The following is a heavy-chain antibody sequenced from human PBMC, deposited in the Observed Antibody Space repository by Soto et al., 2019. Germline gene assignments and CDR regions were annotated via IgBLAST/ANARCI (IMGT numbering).Heavy chain of an antibody. V-gene: IGHV1-69*08. J-gene: IGHJ4*02. D-gene: IGHD2-2*01. Sequence: QVQLVQSGSEVKKPGSSVRVSCKASGGSFSSYYFTWVRQAPGQGLEWMGRIIPVLGKTTYAQQFQGRVTITADKSTSTAYMDLSSLSSEDTALYYCVREATSSYFDSWGQGTLVTVSS. CDR3: VREATSSYFDS. CDR2: IIPVLGKT. CDR1: GGSFSSYY.